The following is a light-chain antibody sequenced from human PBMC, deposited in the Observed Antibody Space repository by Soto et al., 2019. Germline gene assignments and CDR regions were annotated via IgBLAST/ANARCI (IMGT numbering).Light chain of an antibody. Sequence: EIVMTQSPLSLPVTPGEPASISCRSSQSLLHYNGFNYLDWYLQKPGQSPQLLIYLGSNRASGVPDRFSGSGSGTDFALKISRVEAEDAGVYYCMQSLQSPRTFGQGTNLEIK. CDR1: QSLLHYNGFNY. J-gene: IGKJ2*02. V-gene: IGKV2-28*01. CDR2: LGS. CDR3: MQSLQSPRT.